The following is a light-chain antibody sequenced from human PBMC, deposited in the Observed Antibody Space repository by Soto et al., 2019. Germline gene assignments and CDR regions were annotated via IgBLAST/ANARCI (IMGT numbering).Light chain of an antibody. Sequence: DRVMTQSPDTLSVSPGERATLSCRASQSVSTNLAWYQQKPGQAPRLLIYGASTRASGIPARFIGSGSGTEFTLTISSLQSEDFAVYFCQQYNNLPTFGQGTKV. CDR2: GAS. CDR1: QSVSTN. V-gene: IGKV3-15*01. CDR3: QQYNNLPT. J-gene: IGKJ1*01.